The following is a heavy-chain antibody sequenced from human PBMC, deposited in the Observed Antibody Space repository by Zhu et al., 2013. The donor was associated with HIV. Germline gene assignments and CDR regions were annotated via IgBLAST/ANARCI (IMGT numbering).Heavy chain of an antibody. V-gene: IGHV1-2*02. Sequence: QVQLVQSGAEVKKPGASIKVSCKASGYTFTGYYMHWVRQAPGQGLEWMGWINPYSGGTNYAQKFQGRVTMTRDTSISTAYMELSRLRSDDTAVYYCARGAGYDSSGYYNDYWGQGTLVTVSS. D-gene: IGHD3-22*01. CDR1: GYTFTGYY. CDR3: ARGAGYDSSGYYNDY. J-gene: IGHJ4*02. CDR2: INPYSGGT.